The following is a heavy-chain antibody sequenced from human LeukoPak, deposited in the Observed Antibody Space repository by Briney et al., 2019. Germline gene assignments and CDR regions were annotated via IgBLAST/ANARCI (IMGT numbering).Heavy chain of an antibody. V-gene: IGHV4-30-4*01. CDR1: GGSISSGDYY. D-gene: IGHD3-9*01. Sequence: SETLSLTCTVSGGSISSGDYYWSWIRQPPRKGLEWIGYIYYSGSTYYNPSLKSRVTISVDTSKNQFSLKLSSVTAADTAVYYCARPLDWSDAFDIWGQGTMVTVSS. J-gene: IGHJ3*02. CDR3: ARPLDWSDAFDI. CDR2: IYYSGST.